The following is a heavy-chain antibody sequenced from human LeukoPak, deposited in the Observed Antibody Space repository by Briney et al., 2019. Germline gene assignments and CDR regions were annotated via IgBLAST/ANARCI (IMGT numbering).Heavy chain of an antibody. J-gene: IGHJ4*02. V-gene: IGHV3-30*02. CDR3: AKFSGYYENGDY. CDR2: IRYDGSNK. Sequence: GGSLRLSCAASGFTFSSYGMHWVRQAPGKGLEWVAFIRYDGSNKYYADSVKGRFTISRDNSKSTLYLQMNSLRAEDTAVYYCAKFSGYYENGDYWGQGALVTVSS. D-gene: IGHD3-22*01. CDR1: GFTFSSYG.